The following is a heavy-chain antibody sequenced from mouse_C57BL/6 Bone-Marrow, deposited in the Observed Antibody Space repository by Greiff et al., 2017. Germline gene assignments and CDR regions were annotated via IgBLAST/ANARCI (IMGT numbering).Heavy chain of an antibody. D-gene: IGHD1-1*01. V-gene: IGHV1-19*01. CDR2: INPYNGGT. Sequence: VQLQQSGPVLVKPGASVKMSCKASGYTFTDYYMNWVKQSHGKSLEWIGVINPYNGGTSYNQKFKGKATLTVDKSSSTAYMELNSLTSEDSAVYYCARCPYYYGSSYDYWGQGTTLTVSS. J-gene: IGHJ2*01. CDR3: ARCPYYYGSSYDY. CDR1: GYTFTDYY.